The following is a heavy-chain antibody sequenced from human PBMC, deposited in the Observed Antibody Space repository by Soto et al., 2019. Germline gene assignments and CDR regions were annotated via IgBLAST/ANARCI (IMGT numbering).Heavy chain of an antibody. Sequence: SETLCVTKTVVGGYSSNHGGSWIRQHPRKGLEWIGYIYYSGSTNYNPSLKSRVTISVDTSKNQFSLKLSSVTAADTAVYYCARDPTYYAILAGPLGAFDIWGKGTMVT. CDR3: ARDPTYYAILAGPLGAFDI. CDR2: IYYSGST. V-gene: IGHV4-59*11. D-gene: IGHD3-9*01. CDR1: GGYSSNHG. J-gene: IGHJ3*02.